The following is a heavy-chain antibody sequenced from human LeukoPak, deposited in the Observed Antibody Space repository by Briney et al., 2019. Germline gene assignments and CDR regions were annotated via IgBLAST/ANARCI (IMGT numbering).Heavy chain of an antibody. CDR2: INTSSGGT. J-gene: IGHJ4*02. CDR1: GYTFTGYY. Sequence: ASVKVSCKASGYTFTGYYMHWMRQAPGQGLEWMGWINTSSGGTNYAQKFQGRVTMTRGTSISTAYMGMSRLRSDDTAVYYCARAVATIDYWGQGTLVTVSS. CDR3: ARAVATIDY. V-gene: IGHV1-2*02. D-gene: IGHD5-24*01.